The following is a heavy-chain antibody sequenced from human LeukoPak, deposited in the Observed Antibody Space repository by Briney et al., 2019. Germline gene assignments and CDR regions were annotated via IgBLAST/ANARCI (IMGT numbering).Heavy chain of an antibody. CDR3: ARGVLGPYYFDL. V-gene: IGHV4-34*01. J-gene: IGHJ2*01. CDR1: GGSFRGYY. D-gene: IGHD7-27*01. CDR2: IHYTGAT. Sequence: SETLSLTCAVYGGSFRGYYWSWIRQAPGKGLEWIGEIHYTGATNYKPSLKSRVTISGDPSKNQVSLRVSSVTAADTAMYYCARGVLGPYYFDLWGRGTLVTVSS.